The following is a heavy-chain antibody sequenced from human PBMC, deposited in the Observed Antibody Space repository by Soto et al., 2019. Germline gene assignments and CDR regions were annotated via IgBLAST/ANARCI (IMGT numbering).Heavy chain of an antibody. CDR3: AKGASPSGWYFDL. CDR1: GFTFSSYV. J-gene: IGHJ2*01. CDR2: ISGSGGNT. Sequence: EVQLLESGGGLVQPGGSLRLSCAASGFTFSSYVITWVRQAPGKGLEWVSIISGSGGNTYYADSVKGQFTISRDNSKNTLYLQMNSLRAEDTAVYYCAKGASPSGWYFDLWGRGTLVTVSS. V-gene: IGHV3-23*01. D-gene: IGHD1-26*01.